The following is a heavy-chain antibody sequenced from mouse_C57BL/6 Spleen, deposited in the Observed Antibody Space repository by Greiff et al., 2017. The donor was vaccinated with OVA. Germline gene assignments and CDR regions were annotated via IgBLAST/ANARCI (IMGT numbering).Heavy chain of an antibody. J-gene: IGHJ4*01. Sequence: VQLQQSGAELVRPGASVTLSCKASGYTFTDYEMHWVKQTPVHGLEWIGAIDPETGGTAYNQKFKGKAILTADKSSSTAYMELRSLTSEDSAVYYCTRRYHYYAMDYWGQGTSVTVSS. V-gene: IGHV1-15*01. CDR2: IDPETGGT. CDR3: TRRYHYYAMDY. CDR1: GYTFTDYE.